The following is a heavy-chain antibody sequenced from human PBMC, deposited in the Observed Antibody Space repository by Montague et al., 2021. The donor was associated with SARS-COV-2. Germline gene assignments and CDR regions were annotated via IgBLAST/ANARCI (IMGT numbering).Heavy chain of an antibody. CDR1: GGSISSYY. D-gene: IGHD3-22*01. CDR2: IYYSGRT. Sequence: SKTLSLPCTVSGGSISSYYWNWIRQPPGKGLEWIGYIYYSGRTNYNPSLKSRVTISVDTSKNQFSLKLSSVTAADTAVYYCARGGGSGYRYYFDYWGQGSLVTVSS. J-gene: IGHJ4*02. CDR3: ARGGGSGYRYYFDY. V-gene: IGHV4-59*01.